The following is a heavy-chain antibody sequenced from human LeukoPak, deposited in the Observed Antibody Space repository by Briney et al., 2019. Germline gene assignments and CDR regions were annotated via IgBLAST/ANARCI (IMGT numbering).Heavy chain of an antibody. J-gene: IGHJ6*03. V-gene: IGHV1-18*01. CDR2: ITAYNDNT. CDR1: GYTFTSYG. Sequence: GASVKVSCKASGYTFTSYGISWVRQAPGQGLEWMGWITAYNDNTYYAQKLQGRVTMTTDTSTSTAYMELRSLRSDDTAVYYCARDEGHVGYSYGTAYYYYMDVWGKGTTVTISS. D-gene: IGHD5-18*01. CDR3: ARDEGHVGYSYGTAYYYYMDV.